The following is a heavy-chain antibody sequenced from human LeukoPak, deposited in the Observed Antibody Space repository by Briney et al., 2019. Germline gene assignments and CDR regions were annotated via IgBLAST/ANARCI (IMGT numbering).Heavy chain of an antibody. CDR1: GFTFSSYA. CDR2: ISSSSSYI. J-gene: IGHJ4*02. V-gene: IGHV3-21*01. D-gene: IGHD3-10*01. Sequence: GGSLRLSCAASGFTFSSYAMSWVRQAPGKGLEWVSSISSSSSYIYYADSVKGRFTISRDNAKNSLYLQMNSLRAGDTAVYYCARAARRTIYGSGSLQFDYWGQGTLVTVSS. CDR3: ARAARRTIYGSGSLQFDY.